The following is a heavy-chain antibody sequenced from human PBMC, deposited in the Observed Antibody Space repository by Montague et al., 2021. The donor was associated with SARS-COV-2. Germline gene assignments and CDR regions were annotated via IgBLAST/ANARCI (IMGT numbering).Heavy chain of an antibody. Sequence: SETLSLTCSVSGDSISSYYYNWIRQTPGKGLEWIRYAYYVPSTNXXNTNSNPSLKRRVTISLDTSENQFSLKLSSVTAADTAVYYCARTWRFGQSYGLDIWGQGTMVTVSS. V-gene: IGHV4-59*01. D-gene: IGHD3-16*01. CDR1: GDSISSYY. CDR3: ARTWRFGQSYGLDI. J-gene: IGHJ3*02. CDR2: AYYVPSTNXXNT.